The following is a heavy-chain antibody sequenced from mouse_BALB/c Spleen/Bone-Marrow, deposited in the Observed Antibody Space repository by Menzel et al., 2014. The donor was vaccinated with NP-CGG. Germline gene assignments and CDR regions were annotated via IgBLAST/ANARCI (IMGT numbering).Heavy chain of an antibody. V-gene: IGHV1-54*01. Sequence: QVQLQQSGAELVRPGTSVKVSCKASGYAFTNYLIEWVKQRPGQGLEWIGVINPGSGGTNYNEKLKGKATLTADKSSSTAYMQLSSLTSDDSAVYFCARRITVVAPPAYWGQGTLVTVSA. CDR2: INPGSGGT. D-gene: IGHD1-1*01. CDR1: GYAFTNYL. CDR3: ARRITVVAPPAY. J-gene: IGHJ3*01.